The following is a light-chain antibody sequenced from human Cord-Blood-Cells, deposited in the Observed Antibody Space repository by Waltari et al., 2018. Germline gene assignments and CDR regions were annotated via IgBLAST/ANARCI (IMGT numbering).Light chain of an antibody. Sequence: QSVLTQPPSASGTPVQRVTISCSGSSSNIGSNYVYWYQQLPGTAPKLLIYRNNQRPSGVPDRFSGSKSGTSASLAISGLRSEDEADYYCAAWDDSSWVFGGGTKLTVL. V-gene: IGLV1-47*01. CDR3: AAWDDSSWV. CDR1: SSNIGSNY. J-gene: IGLJ3*02. CDR2: RNN.